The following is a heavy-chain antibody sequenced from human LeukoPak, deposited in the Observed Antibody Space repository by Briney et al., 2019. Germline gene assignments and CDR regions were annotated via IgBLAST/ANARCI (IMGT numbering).Heavy chain of an antibody. D-gene: IGHD1-26*01. CDR3: AKDRGTYRLFDY. V-gene: IGHV3-23*01. CDR1: GFTFSSYA. CDR2: ISGGGTNT. J-gene: IGHJ4*02. Sequence: PGGSLRLSCAVSGFTFSSYAMNWVRQAPGKGPEWVSAISGGGTNTYYADSVKGRFIIFRDNSKNTPSLQMNSLRAEDTAVYYCAKDRGTYRLFDYWGQGTLVTVSS.